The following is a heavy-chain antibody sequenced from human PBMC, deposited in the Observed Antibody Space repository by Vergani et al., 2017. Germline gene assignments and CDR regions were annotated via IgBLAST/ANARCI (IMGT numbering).Heavy chain of an antibody. CDR3: AKSSKSGWYLGAFDI. CDR1: GFTFSSYG. CDR2: ISYDGSNK. Sequence: QVQLVESGGGVVQPGRSLRLSCAASGFTFSSYGMHWVRQAPGKGLEWVAVISYDGSNKYYADSVKGRFTISRDNSKNTLYLQMNSLRAEDTAVYYCAKSSKSGWYLGAFDIWGQGTMVTVSS. J-gene: IGHJ3*02. V-gene: IGHV3-30*18. D-gene: IGHD6-13*01.